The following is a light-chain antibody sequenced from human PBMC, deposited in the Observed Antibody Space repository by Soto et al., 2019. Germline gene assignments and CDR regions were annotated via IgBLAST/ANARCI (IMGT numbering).Light chain of an antibody. CDR3: QQYNNWWT. J-gene: IGKJ1*01. V-gene: IGKV3-15*01. CDR2: GAS. Sequence: EIVSTQSPATLSVSLGERSTLXXRASQSVSSTLAWYQQKPGQAPRXLIYGASTRATGIPARFSGSGSGTEFTLTISSLQSEDFAVYYCQQYNNWWTFGQGTKVDIK. CDR1: QSVSST.